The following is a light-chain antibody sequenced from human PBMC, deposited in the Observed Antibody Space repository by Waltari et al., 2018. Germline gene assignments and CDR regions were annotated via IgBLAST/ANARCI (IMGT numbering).Light chain of an antibody. J-gene: IGKJ4*01. CDR2: DSS. V-gene: IGKV1-33*01. CDR1: QNITNY. CDR3: QQYHNLPLT. Sequence: DIQMSQSPSSLSASNGDRVTITCQASQNITNYLNWYQHKPGKAPNLLIYDSSSLETGVPSRFTGSGSATDFTFTISSLQPEDLATYYCQQYHNLPLTFGGGTKVEI.